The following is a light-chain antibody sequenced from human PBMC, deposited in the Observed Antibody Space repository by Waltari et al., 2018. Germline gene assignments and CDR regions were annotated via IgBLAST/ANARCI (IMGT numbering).Light chain of an antibody. CDR3: VQGTHWPWT. J-gene: IGKJ1*01. V-gene: IGKV2-30*01. Sequence: DVVMTQSPLSLPVTLGQPASISCRSSQGLVYSDGNIYLNWFQQRPGQSPRRLIYKVSNRDSGVPDRFSGSGSGTDFTLKISRVEAEDVGVYYCVQGTHWPWTFGQGTRVEIK. CDR1: QGLVYSDGNIY. CDR2: KVS.